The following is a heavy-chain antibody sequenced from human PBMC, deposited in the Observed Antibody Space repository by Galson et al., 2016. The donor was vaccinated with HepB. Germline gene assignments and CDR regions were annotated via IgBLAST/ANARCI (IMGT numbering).Heavy chain of an antibody. V-gene: IGHV3-23*01. J-gene: IGHJ4*02. CDR3: ARDLRGGYDYVWGSYKFDY. Sequence: SLRLSCAASGFTFGVFALTWVRQAPGKGLEWVAIISGRGDRTHYADSMRGRFAISRDNSENMVYLQMNSLRAEDTAVYFCARDLRGGYDYVWGSYKFDYWGQGTLVTVSS. CDR2: ISGRGDRT. D-gene: IGHD3-16*01. CDR1: GFTFGVFA.